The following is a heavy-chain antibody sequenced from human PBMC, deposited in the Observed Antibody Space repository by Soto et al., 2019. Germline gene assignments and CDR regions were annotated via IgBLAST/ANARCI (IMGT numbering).Heavy chain of an antibody. CDR2: INAGNGNT. CDR1: GYTFTSYA. Sequence: GASVKVSCKASGYTFTSYAMHCVRQAPGQRLEWMGWINAGNGNTKYSQKFQGRVTITRDTSASTAYMELSSLRSEDTAVYYCARVSKTYYYDSSGYSGYYYGMDVWGQGTTVTVSS. V-gene: IGHV1-3*01. J-gene: IGHJ6*02. CDR3: ARVSKTYYYDSSGYSGYYYGMDV. D-gene: IGHD3-22*01.